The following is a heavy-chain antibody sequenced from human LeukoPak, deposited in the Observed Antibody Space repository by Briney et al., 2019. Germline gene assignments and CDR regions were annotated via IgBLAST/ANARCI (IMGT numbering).Heavy chain of an antibody. CDR3: ARAIAVAGTGGY. CDR1: GYSISSGYY. V-gene: IGHV4-38-2*02. CDR2: IYHSGST. D-gene: IGHD6-19*01. Sequence: PSETLSLTCTVSGYSISSGYYWGWIRQPPGKGLEWIGSIYHSGSTYYNPSLKSRVTISVDTSKNQSSLKLSSVTAADTAVYYCARAIAVAGTGGYWGQGTLVTVSS. J-gene: IGHJ4*02.